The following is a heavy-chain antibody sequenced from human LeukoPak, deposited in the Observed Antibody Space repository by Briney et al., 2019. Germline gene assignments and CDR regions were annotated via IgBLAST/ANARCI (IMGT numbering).Heavy chain of an antibody. Sequence: GGSLRLSCAASGFTFSSYAISWVRQAPGKGLEWVSAISGSGGSTYYADSVKGRFTISRDNSKNTLYLQMNSLRAEDTAVYYCARGRDGYNPYFDYWGQGTLVTVSS. J-gene: IGHJ4*02. CDR3: ARGRDGYNPYFDY. CDR2: ISGSGGST. V-gene: IGHV3-23*01. CDR1: GFTFSSYA. D-gene: IGHD5-24*01.